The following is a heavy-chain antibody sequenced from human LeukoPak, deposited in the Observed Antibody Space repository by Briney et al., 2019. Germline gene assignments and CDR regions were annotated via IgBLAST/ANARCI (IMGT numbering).Heavy chain of an antibody. D-gene: IGHD6-13*01. CDR3: ARGTIAAPGTDY. Sequence: GSLRLSCAASGFTFSGYWMHWVRQAPGKRLEWVANIKQDGSEKHFADSVKGRFTISRDNAENSLYLQMNSLRAEDTAMHYCARGTIAAPGTDYWGQGTLVTVSS. J-gene: IGHJ4*02. CDR2: IKQDGSEK. V-gene: IGHV3-7*01. CDR1: GFTFSGYW.